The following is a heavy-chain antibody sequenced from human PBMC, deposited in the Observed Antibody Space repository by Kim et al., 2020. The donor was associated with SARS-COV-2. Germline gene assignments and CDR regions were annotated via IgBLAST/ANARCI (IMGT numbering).Heavy chain of an antibody. J-gene: IGHJ6*02. D-gene: IGHD1-26*01. CDR3: ANLDTAKWDYNYGMDV. V-gene: IGHV3-23*01. Sequence: DSVKGRLPISRDNSKNTLYLQMNSLRAEDTAVYYCANLDTAKWDYNYGMDVWGQGTTVTVS.